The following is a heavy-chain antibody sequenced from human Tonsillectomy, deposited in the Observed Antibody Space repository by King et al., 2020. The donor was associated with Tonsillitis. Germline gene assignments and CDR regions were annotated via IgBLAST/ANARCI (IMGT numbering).Heavy chain of an antibody. V-gene: IGHV5-51*01. D-gene: IGHD2-15*01. J-gene: IGHJ6*02. CDR3: ARLGCSGGSCYSGYYYGMDV. CDR1: GYSFTGSW. CDR2: IYPGDSDT. Sequence: VQLVESGAEVKKPGESLKISCKGSGYSFTGSWIGWVRQMPGKGLEWMGIIYPGDSDTTYSPSFQGQVTISFDKSISAAYLQWSSLKASDTGMYYCARLGCSGGSCYSGYYYGMDVWGQGTTVTVSS.